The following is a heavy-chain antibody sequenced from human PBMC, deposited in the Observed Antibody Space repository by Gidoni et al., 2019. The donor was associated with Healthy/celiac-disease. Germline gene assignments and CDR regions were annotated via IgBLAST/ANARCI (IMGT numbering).Heavy chain of an antibody. CDR3: ARVGVVPAHYYMDV. J-gene: IGHJ6*03. CDR1: GGSVSRGSYY. V-gene: IGHV4-61*01. Sequence: QVQLQESGPGLVKPSETLSITCTVSGGSVSRGSYYWSWIRQPPGKGLEWIGYIYYSGSTNYNPSLKSRVTISVDTSKNQFSLKLSSVTAADTAVYYCARVGVVPAHYYMDVWGKGTTVTVSS. D-gene: IGHD2-2*01. CDR2: IYYSGST.